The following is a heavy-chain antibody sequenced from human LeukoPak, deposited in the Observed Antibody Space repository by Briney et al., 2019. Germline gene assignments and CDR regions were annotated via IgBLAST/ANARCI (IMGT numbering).Heavy chain of an antibody. Sequence: GGSLRLSCAASGFSVSNTYMSWVRQAPGKGLEWVTVIYSGDSGVSTYYADAVKGRFTISRHNSKNTLYLQMSSLRAEDTAVYFCARSAARLRYYYAMDVWGQGTTVTVCS. CDR1: GFSVSNTY. V-gene: IGHV3-53*04. J-gene: IGHJ6*02. CDR3: ARSAARLRYYYAMDV. D-gene: IGHD6-6*01. CDR2: IYSGDSGVST.